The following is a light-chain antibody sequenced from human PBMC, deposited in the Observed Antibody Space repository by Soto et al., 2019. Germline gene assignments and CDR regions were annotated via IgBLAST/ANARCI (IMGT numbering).Light chain of an antibody. Sequence: EIVMTQSPATLSVSPGERVTLSCRASQSVFSSLAWFQQKPGQAPRLLIYGAATRATGIPARFSGGGSGTEFTLTISSLQSEDFATYYCQQVNNYPLTFGGGTKVAIK. V-gene: IGKV3-15*01. CDR3: QQVNNYPLT. CDR1: QSVFSS. J-gene: IGKJ4*01. CDR2: GAA.